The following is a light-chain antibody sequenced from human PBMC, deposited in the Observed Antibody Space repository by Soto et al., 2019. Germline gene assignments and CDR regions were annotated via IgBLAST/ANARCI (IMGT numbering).Light chain of an antibody. J-gene: IGKJ3*01. Sequence: EIVLTQSPGTLSLSPGERGTLSCRASQTVSGSYVAWYQQKPGQAPRLLIYGASSRATGIPDRFSGSGSGTDFTLTISRLEPEDFAVYYCQQYGNSPGFTFGPGTKVD. CDR1: QTVSGSY. V-gene: IGKV3-20*01. CDR2: GAS. CDR3: QQYGNSPGFT.